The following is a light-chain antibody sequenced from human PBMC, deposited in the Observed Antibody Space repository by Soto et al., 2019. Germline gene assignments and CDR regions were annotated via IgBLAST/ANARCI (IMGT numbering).Light chain of an antibody. CDR1: QGVSRK. V-gene: IGKV3-15*01. CDR2: GAS. Sequence: DIVMTQSPATLSVAPGERVTFSCRASQGVSRKLAWYQHKPGQAPRLLISGASTGATGIPARFSGSGSGTEFTLTISSLQSEDCATYYCQQYNSYSGTFGQGTKVDIK. J-gene: IGKJ1*01. CDR3: QQYNSYSGT.